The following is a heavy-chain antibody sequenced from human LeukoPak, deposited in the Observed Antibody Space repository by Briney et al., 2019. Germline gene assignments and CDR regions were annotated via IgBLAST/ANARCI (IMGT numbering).Heavy chain of an antibody. CDR1: GGAFSSYA. J-gene: IGHJ5*02. D-gene: IGHD6-13*01. CDR3: AVGRRIAAAGMYNWFDP. Sequence: SVKVSCKASGGAFSSYAISWVRQAPGQGLEWMGGIIPIFGTANYAQKFQGRVTITADESTSTAYMELSSLRSEDTAVYYCAVGRRIAAAGMYNWFDPWGQGTLVTVSS. CDR2: IIPIFGTA. V-gene: IGHV1-69*13.